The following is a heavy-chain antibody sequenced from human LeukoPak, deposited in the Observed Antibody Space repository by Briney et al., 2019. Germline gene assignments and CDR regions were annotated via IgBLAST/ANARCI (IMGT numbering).Heavy chain of an antibody. CDR2: LYSGGST. V-gene: IGHV3-53*01. J-gene: IGHJ4*02. CDR3: ARYSGHSSGWYY. D-gene: IGHD6-19*01. Sequence: GGSLRLSCAASGFTVSTNYMSWVRQAPEKGLEWVSVLYSGGSTYYADSVKGRFTISRDNSKNTLYLQMNSLRPEDTAVYYCARYSGHSSGWYYWGQGTLVTVSS. CDR1: GFTVSTNY.